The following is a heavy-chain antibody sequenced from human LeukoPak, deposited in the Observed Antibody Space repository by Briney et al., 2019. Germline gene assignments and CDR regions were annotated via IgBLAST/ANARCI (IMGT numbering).Heavy chain of an antibody. J-gene: IGHJ3*01. V-gene: IGHV3-74*03. CDR1: GFTFRTAW. Sequence: GGSLRLSCAVSGFTFRTAWKHWVRHAPGKGLVWVSRIYCDGSDTTSADPVKGRLTIFRNNAKNRLYLQMNRLRADDTAVYYCATDAGHGFSFWGQGTMVTV. CDR3: ATDAGHGFSF. CDR2: IYCDGSDT. D-gene: IGHD3-10*01.